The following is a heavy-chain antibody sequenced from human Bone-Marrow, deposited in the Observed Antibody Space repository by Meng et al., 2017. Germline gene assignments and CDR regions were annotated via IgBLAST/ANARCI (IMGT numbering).Heavy chain of an antibody. CDR3: AREAYSTSLSSATGFDY. J-gene: IGHJ4*02. D-gene: IGHD6-13*01. CDR2: INHSGST. V-gene: IGHV4-34*01. Sequence: QVQLRQWGAGLLKPSETLSLTCAVYGGSFSGFYWNWFRQPPGKGLEWIAEINHSGSTNINPSLKSRVTILADTSKNQFSLKVRSVTAADTAAYYCAREAYSTSLSSATGFDYWGQGTLVTVSS. CDR1: GGSFSGFY.